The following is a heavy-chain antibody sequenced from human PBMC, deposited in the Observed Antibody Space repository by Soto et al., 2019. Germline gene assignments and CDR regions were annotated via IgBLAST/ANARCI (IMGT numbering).Heavy chain of an antibody. V-gene: IGHV1-58*01. D-gene: IGHD3-10*01. CDR3: AADYRGDNWFDP. CDR1: GFTFTSSA. CDR2: IVVGSGNT. J-gene: IGHJ5*02. Sequence: GASVKVSCKASGFTFTSSAVQWVRQARGQRLEWIGWIVVGSGNTNYAQKFQERVTITRDMSTSTAYMELSSLRSEDTAVYYCAADYRGDNWFDPWGQGTLVTVSS.